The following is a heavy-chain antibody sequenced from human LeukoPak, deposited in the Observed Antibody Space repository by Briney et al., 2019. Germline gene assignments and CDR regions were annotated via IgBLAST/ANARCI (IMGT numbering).Heavy chain of an antibody. J-gene: IGHJ4*01. Sequence: GGFLRLSCAASGFTFSRNAMNWVRQAPGKGLEWVSFISSSSNYMSYADSVKGRFAISRDNARNSVYLEMNSLRVEDTAVYLCARGDLDYWGQGTLVTVSS. CDR1: GFTFSRNA. V-gene: IGHV3-21*06. CDR2: ISSSSNYM. CDR3: ARGDLDY.